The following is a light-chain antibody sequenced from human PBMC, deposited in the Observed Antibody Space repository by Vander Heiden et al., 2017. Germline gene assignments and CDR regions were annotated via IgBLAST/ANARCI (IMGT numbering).Light chain of an antibody. CDR2: GAS. CDR3: QQDNNCPMT. CDR1: QDISTW. J-gene: IGKJ4*01. Sequence: DIQMTQSPSSLSASVGDKVTITCRASQDISTWLAWYQQKPEKAPRSLIYGASSLQSGVPSRFSGSGSGTEFTLTISRLQPEDFATYYCQQDNNCPMTFGGGTNVEIK. V-gene: IGKV1D-16*01.